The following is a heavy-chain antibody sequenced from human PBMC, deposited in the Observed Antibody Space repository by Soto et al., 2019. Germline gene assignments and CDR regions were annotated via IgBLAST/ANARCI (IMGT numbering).Heavy chain of an antibody. J-gene: IGHJ4*02. D-gene: IGHD5-18*01. CDR2: IYYSGST. CDR1: GGSISSGGYY. CDR3: ARGVLLIRGYSYGDFDY. V-gene: IGHV4-31*03. Sequence: PSETLSLTCTVSGGSISSGGYYWSWIRQHPGKGLEWIGYIYYSGSTYYNPSLKSRVTISVDTSKNQFSLKLSSVTAADTAVYYCARGVLLIRGYSYGDFDYWGQGTLVTVSS.